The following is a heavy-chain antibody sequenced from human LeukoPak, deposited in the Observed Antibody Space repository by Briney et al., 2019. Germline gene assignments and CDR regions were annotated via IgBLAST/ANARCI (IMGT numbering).Heavy chain of an antibody. CDR1: GFTFSSYS. Sequence: GGSLRLSCAASGFTFSSYSMNWVRQAPGKGLEWVSGISWNSGSIGYADSVKGRFTISRDNAKNSLYLQMNSLRAEDTALYYCAKDRTRSYDSSGYDGWGQGTLVTVSS. J-gene: IGHJ4*02. V-gene: IGHV3-9*01. D-gene: IGHD3-22*01. CDR3: AKDRTRSYDSSGYDG. CDR2: ISWNSGSI.